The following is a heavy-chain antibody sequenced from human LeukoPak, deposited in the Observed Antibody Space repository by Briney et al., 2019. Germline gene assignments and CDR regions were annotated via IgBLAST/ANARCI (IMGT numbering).Heavy chain of an antibody. J-gene: IGHJ4*02. Sequence: PSETLSLTCAVSGYSISSGYYWGWIRQPPGKGLEWIGSIYHSGSTYYNPSLKSRVTISVDTSKNQFSLKLSSVTAADTAVYYCASDSYSSIGYFWSQGTLVTVSS. D-gene: IGHD6-13*01. CDR2: IYHSGST. CDR3: ASDSYSSIGYF. CDR1: GYSISSGYY. V-gene: IGHV4-38-2*01.